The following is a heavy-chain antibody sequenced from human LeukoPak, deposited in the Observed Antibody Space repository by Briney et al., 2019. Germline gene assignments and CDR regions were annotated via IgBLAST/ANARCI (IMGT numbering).Heavy chain of an antibody. Sequence: SETLSLTCTVSGGSITSGSYYWSWIRQPAGKGLEWIGRIYMTGSTYYNPSLKSRVTISVDTSKNQFSLKLSSVTAADTAVYYCARCPPGIAAGDGDYWGQGTLVTVSS. V-gene: IGHV4-61*02. CDR2: IYMTGST. CDR3: ARCPPGIAAGDGDY. CDR1: GGSITSGSYY. J-gene: IGHJ4*02. D-gene: IGHD6-13*01.